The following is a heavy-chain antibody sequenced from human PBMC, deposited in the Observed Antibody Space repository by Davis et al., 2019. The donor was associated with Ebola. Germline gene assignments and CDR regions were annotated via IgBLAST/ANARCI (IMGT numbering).Heavy chain of an antibody. CDR3: ARSYYSDTTRFDP. D-gene: IGHD3-22*01. CDR2: INHSGST. V-gene: IGHV4-34*01. CDR1: GGSFSGYY. J-gene: IGHJ5*02. Sequence: SETLSLTCAVYGGSFSGYYWSWIRQPPGKGLEWIGEINHSGSTNYNPSLKSRVTISVDRSKNQFSLNLTSVTAADTAVYYCARSYYSDTTRFDPWGQGALVTVSS.